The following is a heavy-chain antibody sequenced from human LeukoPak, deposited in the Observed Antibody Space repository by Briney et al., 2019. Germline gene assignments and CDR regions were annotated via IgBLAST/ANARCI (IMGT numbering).Heavy chain of an antibody. J-gene: IGHJ3*02. Sequence: PSETLSLTCTVSGGSISSQYWSWIRQPAGKGLEWIGRIYASGSTNYNPSLKSRVTMSVDTSKNQFSLKLSSVTAADTAVYYCASQRRWWELLSAFDIWGRGTMVTVSS. CDR1: GGSISSQY. CDR2: IYASGST. D-gene: IGHD1-26*01. CDR3: ASQRRWWELLSAFDI. V-gene: IGHV4-4*07.